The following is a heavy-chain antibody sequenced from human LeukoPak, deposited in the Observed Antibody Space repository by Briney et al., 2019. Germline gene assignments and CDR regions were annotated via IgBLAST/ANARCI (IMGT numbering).Heavy chain of an antibody. Sequence: APVKVSCKASGYTFTGYYMHWVRQAPGQGLEWMGWINPNSGGTNYAQKFQGRVTMTRDTSISTAYMELSRLRSDDTAVYYCARLAAGTRIVLDPWGQGTLVTVSS. D-gene: IGHD6-13*01. J-gene: IGHJ5*02. CDR1: GYTFTGYY. CDR3: ARLAAGTRIVLDP. CDR2: INPNSGGT. V-gene: IGHV1-2*02.